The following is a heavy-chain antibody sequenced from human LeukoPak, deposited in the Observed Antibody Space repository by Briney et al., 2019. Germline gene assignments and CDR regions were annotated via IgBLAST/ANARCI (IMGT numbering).Heavy chain of an antibody. V-gene: IGHV1-8*03. Sequence: GASVKVSCKASGYTFTSYDINWVRQATGQGLEWMGWMNPNSGNAGYAQKFQGRVTITRNTSISTAYMELSSLRSEDTAVYYCATAGYSSSWYLGFDYWGQGTLVTVSS. J-gene: IGHJ4*02. CDR2: MNPNSGNA. CDR3: ATAGYSSSWYLGFDY. CDR1: GYTFTSYD. D-gene: IGHD6-13*01.